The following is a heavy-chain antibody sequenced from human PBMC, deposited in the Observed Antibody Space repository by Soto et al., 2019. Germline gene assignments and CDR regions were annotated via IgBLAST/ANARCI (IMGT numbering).Heavy chain of an antibody. J-gene: IGHJ6*02. D-gene: IGHD6-19*01. CDR3: VKVRYSSPMGYYYGMDV. CDR2: IIPIFGTA. V-gene: IGHV1-69*01. CDR1: GVTFSKFI. Sequence: QVQLEQSGGEVKKPGSSVKVSCKASGVTFSKFIMTWVRQAPGLGLEWVGGIIPIFGTANYAQKFQGRVTITADESTSTSYLEVSNLRSEDTAVYYCVKVRYSSPMGYYYGMDVWGQGTAVTVSS.